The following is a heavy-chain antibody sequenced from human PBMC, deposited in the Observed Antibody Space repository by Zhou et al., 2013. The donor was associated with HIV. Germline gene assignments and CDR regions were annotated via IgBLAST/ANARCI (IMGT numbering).Heavy chain of an antibody. CDR3: ASGTVTTKDYYYYYYMDV. V-gene: IGHV1-69*12. CDR2: IIPIFGTA. Sequence: QVQLVQSGAEVKKPGSSVKVSCKASGGTFSSYAISWVRQAPGQGLEWMGGIIPIFGTANYAQKFQGRVTITADESTSTAYMELSSLRSEDTAVYYCASGTVTTKDYYYYYYMDVWGKGTTVTVSS. CDR1: GGTFSSYA. D-gene: IGHD4-17*01. J-gene: IGHJ6*03.